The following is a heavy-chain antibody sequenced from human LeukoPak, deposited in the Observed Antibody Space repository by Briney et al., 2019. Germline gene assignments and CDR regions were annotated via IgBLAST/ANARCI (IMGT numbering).Heavy chain of an antibody. CDR2: ISGSGDGT. V-gene: IGHV3-23*01. J-gene: IGHJ4*02. CDR1: GFTFSSYA. CDR3: AKTRSVVVAAAINY. Sequence: GGSLRLSCAASGFTFSSYAMSWVRQAPGKGLEWVSGISGSGDGTYSADSVKGRFTISRDNSKNTLYLQMNSLRVEDTAFYYCAKTRSVVVAAAINYWGQEALVTVSS. D-gene: IGHD2-15*01.